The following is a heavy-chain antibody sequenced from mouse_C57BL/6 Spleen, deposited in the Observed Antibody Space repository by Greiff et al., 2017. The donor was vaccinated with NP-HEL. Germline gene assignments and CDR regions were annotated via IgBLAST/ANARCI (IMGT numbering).Heavy chain of an antibody. Sequence: QVQLQQSGPELVKPGASVKISCKASGYAFSSSWMNWVKQRPGKGLEWIGRIYPGDGDTNYNGKFKGKATLTADKSSSTAYMQLSSLTSEDSAVYFCARSFITTVYYFDYWGQGTTLTVSS. J-gene: IGHJ2*01. CDR2: IYPGDGDT. CDR3: ARSFITTVYYFDY. V-gene: IGHV1-82*01. D-gene: IGHD1-1*01. CDR1: GYAFSSSW.